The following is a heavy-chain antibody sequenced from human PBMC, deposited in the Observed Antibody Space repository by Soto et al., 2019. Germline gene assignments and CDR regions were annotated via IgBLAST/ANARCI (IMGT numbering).Heavy chain of an antibody. Sequence: EVQLLESGGGLVQPGGSLRLSCAASGFTFSYYAVSWVRQAPGKGLEWVSTISSSGEYIYYADSVRGRFTISRDNSKNTLYLQMNSLGAEDTAVYYCATRRVGAATPFDSWGQGTLVTVSS. CDR2: ISSSGEYI. D-gene: IGHD1-26*01. CDR1: GFTFSYYA. CDR3: ATRRVGAATPFDS. J-gene: IGHJ4*02. V-gene: IGHV3-23*01.